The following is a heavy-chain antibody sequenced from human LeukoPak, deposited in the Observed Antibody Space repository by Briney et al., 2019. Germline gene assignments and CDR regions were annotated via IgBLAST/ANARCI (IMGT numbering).Heavy chain of an antibody. J-gene: IGHJ4*02. V-gene: IGHV3-48*01. CDR1: GFTFNKYA. Sequence: PGGSLRLSCTASGFTFNKYAMSWLRQPPGKGLEWVSLISTSGRTHYADSVKGRFTISRDNAKNSLYLQMSSLRAEDTAVYHCARRLDCWGQGTLVTVSS. CDR3: ARRLDC. CDR2: ISTSGRT.